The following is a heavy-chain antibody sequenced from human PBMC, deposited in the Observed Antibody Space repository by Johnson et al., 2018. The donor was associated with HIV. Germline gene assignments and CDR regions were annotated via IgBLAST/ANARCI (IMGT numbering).Heavy chain of an antibody. D-gene: IGHD1-7*01. J-gene: IGHJ3*02. Sequence: QVQLVESGGGLVQPGGSLRLSCAASGFTFSSYDMHWVRQATGKGLEWVAFIRYDGSNKYYADSVKGRFTISRDNSKNTLYLQMNSLRAEDTAVYYCAKRVSTGTTRVHELDDAFDIWDQGTMVTVSS. CDR2: IRYDGSNK. CDR1: GFTFSSYD. V-gene: IGHV3-30*02. CDR3: AKRVSTGTTRVHELDDAFDI.